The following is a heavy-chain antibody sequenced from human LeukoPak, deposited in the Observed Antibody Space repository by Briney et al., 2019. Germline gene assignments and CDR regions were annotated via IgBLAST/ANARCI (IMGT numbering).Heavy chain of an antibody. D-gene: IGHD1-26*01. J-gene: IGHJ4*02. V-gene: IGHV4-34*01. CDR2: INHSGST. CDR1: GGSFSGYY. Sequence: SEPLSLPCAALGGSFSGYYWSWIRQPPGKGLEWIGEINHSGSTNYNPSLKSRVTIPVDTSKNQFSLKLTSVTAADTAVYYCAGLVGATGGFDFWGQGTLVTVSS. CDR3: AGLVGATGGFDF.